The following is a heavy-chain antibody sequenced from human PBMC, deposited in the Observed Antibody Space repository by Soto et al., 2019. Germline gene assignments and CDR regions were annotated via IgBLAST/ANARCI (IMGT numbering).Heavy chain of an antibody. Sequence: QVQLVESGGGVVRPGTSLRLSCAATGFSFSAHGMHWVRQAPGKGLEWLAVINDGSEEGYADSVRGRFTISRDNARNILYLPMDNLRAEDSALYYCARDDLFVDTGLVHWGQGNLVTVSS. J-gene: IGHJ4*02. CDR1: GFSFSAHG. CDR2: INDGSEE. D-gene: IGHD3-9*01. V-gene: IGHV3-33*01. CDR3: ARDDLFVDTGLVH.